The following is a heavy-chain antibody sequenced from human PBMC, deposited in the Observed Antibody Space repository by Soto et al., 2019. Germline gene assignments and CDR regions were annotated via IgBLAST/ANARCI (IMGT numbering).Heavy chain of an antibody. J-gene: IGHJ4*02. Sequence: SETLSLPCTVSGGYISSYCWSWIRQHPAKGLEWIGYIYYSRSTNYNPTQKSRVNISVDTSKNHFSLKLSSVTAADMAVYYCARLHPQLGIGYWGQGTLVTVSS. CDR3: ARLHPQLGIGY. D-gene: IGHD7-27*01. CDR1: GGYISSYC. V-gene: IGHV4-59*08. CDR2: IYYSRST.